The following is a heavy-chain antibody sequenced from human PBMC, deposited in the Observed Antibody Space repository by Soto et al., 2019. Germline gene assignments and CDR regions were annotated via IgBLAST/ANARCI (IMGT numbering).Heavy chain of an antibody. V-gene: IGHV3-11*06. CDR3: ARALPRYYYYGMDV. CDR2: ISSSSSYT. D-gene: IGHD1-26*01. J-gene: IGHJ6*02. Sequence: QVQLVESGGGLVKPGGSLRLSCAASGFTFSDYYMSWIRQAPGKGLEWISYISSSSSYTNYADSVKGRFTISRDNAKNSLYLQMNSLRAEDTAVYYCARALPRYYYYGMDVWGQGTTVTVSS. CDR1: GFTFSDYY.